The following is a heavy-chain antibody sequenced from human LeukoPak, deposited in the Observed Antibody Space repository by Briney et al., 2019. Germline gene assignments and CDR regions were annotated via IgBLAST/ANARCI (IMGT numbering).Heavy chain of an antibody. CDR3: ARLRARFYCYDY. D-gene: IGHD2-15*01. Sequence: SETLSLTCTVSGGSISSSSYYWGWIRQPPGTGLEWSGSIYYSGSTYYNPSLKSRVTISVDTSKNQFSLKLTSVTAADTAVYYCARLRARFYCYDYWGQGTLVTVSS. J-gene: IGHJ4*02. CDR2: IYYSGST. V-gene: IGHV4-39*07. CDR1: GGSISSSSYY.